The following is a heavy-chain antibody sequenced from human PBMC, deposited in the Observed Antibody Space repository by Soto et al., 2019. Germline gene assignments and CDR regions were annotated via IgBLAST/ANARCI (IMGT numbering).Heavy chain of an antibody. Sequence: AGGSLRLSCAASGFTFSAYWMNWVRQAPGKGLVWVSRISSDGRTTTYTDSVKGRFTISRDNAKNPLSLQMNSLRAEDTAVYYCTREGGDYWGQGTLVTVSS. D-gene: IGHD3-16*01. J-gene: IGHJ4*02. V-gene: IGHV3-74*03. CDR3: TREGGDY. CDR2: ISSDGRTT. CDR1: GFTFSAYW.